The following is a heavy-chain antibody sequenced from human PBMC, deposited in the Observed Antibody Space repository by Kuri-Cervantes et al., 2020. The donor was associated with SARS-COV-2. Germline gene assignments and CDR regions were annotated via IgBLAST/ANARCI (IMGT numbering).Heavy chain of an antibody. CDR2: INPNSGGT. CDR3: ARDGSKGKYFQR. V-gene: IGHV1-2*02. Sequence: ASVKVSCKASGYTFTGYYMHWVRQAPGQGLEWMGWINPNSGGTNYAQKFQGRVTMTRDTSISTVYMELSRLRSDDTAVYYCARDGSKGKYFQRWGQGTLVTVSS. D-gene: IGHD3-10*01. J-gene: IGHJ1*01. CDR1: GYTFTGYY.